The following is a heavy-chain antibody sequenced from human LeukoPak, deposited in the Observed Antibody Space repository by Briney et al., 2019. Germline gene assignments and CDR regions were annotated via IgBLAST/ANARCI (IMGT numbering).Heavy chain of an antibody. CDR3: ARGPVGATHPIPFDY. D-gene: IGHD1-26*01. V-gene: IGHV1-69*13. Sequence: ASVKVSCKASGGTFSSYAISWVRQAPGQGLEWMGGIIPIFGTANYAQKFQGRVTITADESMSTAYMELSSLRSEDTAVYYCARGPVGATHPIPFDYWGQGTLVTVSS. CDR1: GGTFSSYA. CDR2: IIPIFGTA. J-gene: IGHJ4*02.